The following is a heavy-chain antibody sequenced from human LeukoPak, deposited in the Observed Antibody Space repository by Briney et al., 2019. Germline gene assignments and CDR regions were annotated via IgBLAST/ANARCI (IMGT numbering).Heavy chain of an antibody. Sequence: ASVKVSCKASGYTFTSYAMNWVRQAPGQGLEWMGWINTNTGNPTYAQGFTGRFVFSLDTSVSTAYLQISSLKAEDTAVYYCARGDYYGSGSSSTVTYAFDIWGQGTMVTVSS. CDR3: ARGDYYGSGSSSTVTYAFDI. CDR1: GYTFTSYA. CDR2: INTNTGNP. D-gene: IGHD3-10*01. V-gene: IGHV7-4-1*02. J-gene: IGHJ3*02.